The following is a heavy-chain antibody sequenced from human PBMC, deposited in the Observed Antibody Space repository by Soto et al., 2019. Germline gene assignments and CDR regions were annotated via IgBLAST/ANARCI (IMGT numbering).Heavy chain of an antibody. CDR3: ASYVDTAMVRFGYYYYYMDV. J-gene: IGHJ6*03. CDR1: GFTFSSYS. V-gene: IGHV3-48*01. D-gene: IGHD5-18*01. Sequence: GGSLRLSCAASGFTFSSYSMNWVRQAPGKGLEWVSYISSSSTIYYADSVKGRFTISRDNAKNSLYLQMNSLRAEDTAVYYCASYVDTAMVRFGYYYYYMDVWGKGTTVTVS. CDR2: ISSSSTI.